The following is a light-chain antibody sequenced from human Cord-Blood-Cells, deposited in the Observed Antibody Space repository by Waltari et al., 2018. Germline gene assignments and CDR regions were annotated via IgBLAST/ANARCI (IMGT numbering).Light chain of an antibody. Sequence: EIVMTQSPATLSVSPGERATLSCRASQSVSSNVAWYQQKSGQAPRLLIYVASTRATGIPARFSGSGSGTEFTLTISRLQSEDFAVYYCQQYNNWPRTFGQGTKLEIK. CDR1: QSVSSN. CDR2: VAS. J-gene: IGKJ2*01. CDR3: QQYNNWPRT. V-gene: IGKV3-15*01.